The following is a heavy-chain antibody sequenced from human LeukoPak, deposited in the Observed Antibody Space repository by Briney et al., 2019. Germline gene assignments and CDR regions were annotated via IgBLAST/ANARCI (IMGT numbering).Heavy chain of an antibody. Sequence: GGSLRLSCTASGLTFSTYWMTWVRQVPGKGLEWVAFIRDDGSNRYYADSVKGRFTISRDNSKNTLYLQMNSLRAEDTAVYYCAKGEDGYKKNPPSFDYWGQGTLVTVSS. J-gene: IGHJ4*02. CDR2: IRDDGSNR. CDR1: GLTFSTYW. CDR3: AKGEDGYKKNPPSFDY. V-gene: IGHV3-30*02. D-gene: IGHD5-24*01.